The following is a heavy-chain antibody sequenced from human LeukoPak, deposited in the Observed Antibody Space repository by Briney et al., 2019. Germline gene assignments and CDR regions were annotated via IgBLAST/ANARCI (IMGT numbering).Heavy chain of an antibody. CDR3: AKEAVAGTLDH. V-gene: IGHV3-66*01. CDR2: IYSGGST. D-gene: IGHD6-19*01. Sequence: PGGSLRLSCSASGXTVDSNYMTWVRQAPGKGLEWVSVIYSGGSTYYADSVKGRFTISRDNSKNTLHLQMNSLRAEDTAVYYCAKEAVAGTLDHWGQGTLVTVSS. CDR1: GXTVDSNY. J-gene: IGHJ4*02.